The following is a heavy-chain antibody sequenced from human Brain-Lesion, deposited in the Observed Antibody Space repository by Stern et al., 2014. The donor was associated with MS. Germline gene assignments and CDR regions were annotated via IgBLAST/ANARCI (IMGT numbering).Heavy chain of an antibody. Sequence: QVQLQESGPGLVKPSQTLSLSCTVSGGSISSGGYYWSWIRQPAGKGLEWIGRIFNSGSTSYNSSLKSRVTISIDTSKNQFSLRLNSRTAADTAVYYCARGRVVPGFQYYATDVWGQGTTVIVSS. D-gene: IGHD2-2*01. CDR3: ARGRVVPGFQYYATDV. J-gene: IGHJ6*02. CDR2: IFNSGST. CDR1: GGSISSGGYY. V-gene: IGHV4-61*02.